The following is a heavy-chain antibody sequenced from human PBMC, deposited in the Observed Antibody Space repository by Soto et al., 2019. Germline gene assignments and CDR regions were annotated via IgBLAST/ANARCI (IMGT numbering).Heavy chain of an antibody. V-gene: IGHV3-23*01. J-gene: IGHJ4*02. D-gene: IGHD3-3*01. CDR2: IDGSGGAT. CDR1: GFPFGITD. CDR3: ARGVSGGRPSDY. Sequence: QVLDSGGDLVQPGGSLRLSCAASGFPFGITDMSWVRQAPGKGLEWVSTIDGSGGATHYADSVKGRFTISRDNSKNTVFLQMSSLRADDTAVYYCARGVSGGRPSDYWGQGTLVTVSS.